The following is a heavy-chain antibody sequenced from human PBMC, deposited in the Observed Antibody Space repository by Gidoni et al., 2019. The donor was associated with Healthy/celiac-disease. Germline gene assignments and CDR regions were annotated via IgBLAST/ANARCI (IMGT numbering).Heavy chain of an antibody. CDR3: AKDYDYGDDGAFDI. Sequence: EVQRLEAGGGLVQQGGSLRRSWAASGVTFSSYAMSWVRQAPGKGLEGVSAISGSGGSTYYADSVHGRFTLSRDNSKNTLYLQMNSLRAEDTAVYYCAKDYDYGDDGAFDIWGQGTIVTVSS. CDR1: GVTFSSYA. J-gene: IGHJ3*02. V-gene: IGHV3-23*01. D-gene: IGHD4-17*01. CDR2: ISGSGGST.